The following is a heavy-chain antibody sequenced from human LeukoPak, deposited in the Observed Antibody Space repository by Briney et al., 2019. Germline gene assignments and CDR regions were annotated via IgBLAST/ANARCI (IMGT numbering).Heavy chain of an antibody. D-gene: IGHD3-16*02. CDR3: AKDAMITFGGVIVVPFDY. CDR1: AFTFSSYW. Sequence: GGSLRLSCAASAFTFSSYWMSWVRQAPGKGLEWVSAISGSGGSTYYADSVKGRFTISRDNSKNTLYLQMNSLRAEDTAVYYCAKDAMITFGGVIVVPFDYWGQGTLVTVSS. J-gene: IGHJ4*02. V-gene: IGHV3-23*01. CDR2: ISGSGGST.